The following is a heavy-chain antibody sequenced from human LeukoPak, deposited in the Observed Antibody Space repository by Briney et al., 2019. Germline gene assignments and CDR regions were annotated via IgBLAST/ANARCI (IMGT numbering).Heavy chain of an antibody. J-gene: IGHJ4*02. Sequence: ASVKVSCKASGGTFSSYAISWVRQAPGQGLEWMGGIIPIFGTANYAQKFQGRVTITTDESTGTAYMELSSLRSEDTAVYYCARAATRYSYGYAGLNYWGQGTLVTVSS. CDR1: GGTFSSYA. V-gene: IGHV1-69*05. CDR3: ARAATRYSYGYAGLNY. D-gene: IGHD5-18*01. CDR2: IIPIFGTA.